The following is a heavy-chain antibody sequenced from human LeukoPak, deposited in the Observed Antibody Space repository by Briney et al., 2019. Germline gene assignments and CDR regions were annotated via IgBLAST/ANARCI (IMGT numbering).Heavy chain of an antibody. J-gene: IGHJ4*02. D-gene: IGHD6-13*01. Sequence: ASVKVSCKAFGYTFTSNYMHWVRQAPGQGPEWMGVISPSGGSTTYAQKLQGRVTMTTDTSTSTAYMELRSLRSDDTAVYYCASTTGYSSSWADYWGQGTLVTVSS. CDR2: ISPSGGST. CDR3: ASTTGYSSSWADY. V-gene: IGHV1-46*01. CDR1: GYTFTSNY.